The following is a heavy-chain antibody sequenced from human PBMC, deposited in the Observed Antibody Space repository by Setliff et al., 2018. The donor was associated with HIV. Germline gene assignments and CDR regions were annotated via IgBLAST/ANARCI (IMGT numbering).Heavy chain of an antibody. J-gene: IGHJ5*02. CDR1: GGSISNYY. CDR3: ARVPVAGANWFDP. D-gene: IGHD2-21*01. V-gene: IGHV4-4*07. Sequence: SETLSLTCTVSGGSISNYYWSWIRQPAGKELEWIGRIYSSGSTSYNPSLKSRVTMSVDTSRNQFSLKVSSVTAADTAVYYCARVPVAGANWFDPWGLGTLVTVSS. CDR2: IYSSGST.